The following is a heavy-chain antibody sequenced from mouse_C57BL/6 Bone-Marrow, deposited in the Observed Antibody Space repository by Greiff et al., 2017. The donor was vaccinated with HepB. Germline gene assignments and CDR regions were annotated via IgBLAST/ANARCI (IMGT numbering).Heavy chain of an antibody. Sequence: VKLQESGPGLVQPSQSLSITCTVSGFSLTSYGVHWVRQSPGKGLEWLGVIWRGGSTDYNAAFMSRLSITKDNSKSQVFFKMNSLQADDTAIYYCAKNRALPWYFDVWGTGTTVTVSS. CDR2: IWRGGST. D-gene: IGHD3-1*01. CDR1: GFSLTSYG. V-gene: IGHV2-5*01. J-gene: IGHJ1*03. CDR3: AKNRALPWYFDV.